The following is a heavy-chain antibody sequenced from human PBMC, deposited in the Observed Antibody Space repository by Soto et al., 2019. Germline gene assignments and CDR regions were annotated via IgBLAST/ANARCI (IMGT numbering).Heavy chain of an antibody. V-gene: IGHV3-21*06. CDR2: ISSRGTYV. D-gene: IGHD3-22*01. J-gene: IGHJ6*02. CDR1: GFTFSSFS. CDR3: ARQVPYSSHRMDV. Sequence: GVSLRLSCAASGFTFSSFSMDWVRHAPGQGLEWVSSISSRGTYVYYADSVKGRFTVSKDNANNVLFLQMNSLRAEDTAVYYCARQVPYSSHRMDVWGQGTTVTVSS.